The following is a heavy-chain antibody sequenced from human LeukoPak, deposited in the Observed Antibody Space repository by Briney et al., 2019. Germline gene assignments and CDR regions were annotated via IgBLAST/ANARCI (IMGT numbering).Heavy chain of an antibody. V-gene: IGHV3-9*03. Sequence: PGRSLRLSCAASGFTFDDYAMHWVRQAPGKGLEGVSGISWNSGTKAYADSVKGRFTISRDNAKNSLYLQMNSLRAEDMALYYCAKASTRSFTSGYYGDAFDIWGQGTMVSVSS. CDR2: ISWNSGTK. CDR1: GFTFDDYA. J-gene: IGHJ3*02. D-gene: IGHD3-22*01. CDR3: AKASTRSFTSGYYGDAFDI.